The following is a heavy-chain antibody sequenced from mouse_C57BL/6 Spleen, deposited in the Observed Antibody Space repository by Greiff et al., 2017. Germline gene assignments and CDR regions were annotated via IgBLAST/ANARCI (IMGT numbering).Heavy chain of an antibody. CDR3: TRWRYYGTWYFDV. CDR1: GFTFSSYA. Sequence: EVQVVESGEGLVKPGGSLKLSCAASGFTFSSYAMSWVRQTPEQSLEWVAYISSGGDYIYYADTVKGRFPISRDNARNTLYLQMSSLKSEDTAMYYCTRWRYYGTWYFDVWGTGTTVTVSS. CDR2: ISSGGDYI. J-gene: IGHJ1*03. V-gene: IGHV5-9-1*02. D-gene: IGHD1-1*01.